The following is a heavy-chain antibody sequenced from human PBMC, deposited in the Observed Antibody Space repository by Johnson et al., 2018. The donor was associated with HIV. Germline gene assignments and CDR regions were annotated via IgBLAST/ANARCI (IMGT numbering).Heavy chain of an antibody. D-gene: IGHD1-26*01. CDR2: ISYDGSNK. CDR3: TTDWGSYLLTDAFDV. Sequence: QMQLVESGGGVVQPGRSLRLSCAASGFTFSTYGMHWVRQAPGKGLEWVAVISYDGSNKYYADSVKGRFTISRDNSKNTLYLQMNSLKTEDTAVYYCTTDWGSYLLTDAFDVWGQGTMVTVSS. J-gene: IGHJ3*01. CDR1: GFTFSTYG. V-gene: IGHV3-30*03.